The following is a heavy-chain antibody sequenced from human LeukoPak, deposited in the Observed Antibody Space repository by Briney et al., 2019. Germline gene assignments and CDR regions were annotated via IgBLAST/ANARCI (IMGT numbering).Heavy chain of an antibody. V-gene: IGHV3-30-3*01. CDR2: ISYDGSNK. CDR1: GFTFSSYA. D-gene: IGHD6-19*01. CDR3: ARGPPVYSSGWPETDY. J-gene: IGHJ4*02. Sequence: GRSLRLSCAASGFTFSSYAMHWVRQAPGKGLEWVAVISYDGSNKYYADSVKGRFTISRDNSKNTLFLQMNSLRAEDTAVYYCARGPPVYSSGWPETDYWGQGTPVTVSS.